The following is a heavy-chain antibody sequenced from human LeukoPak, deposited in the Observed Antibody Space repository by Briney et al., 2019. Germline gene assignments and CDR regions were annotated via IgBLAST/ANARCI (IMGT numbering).Heavy chain of an antibody. J-gene: IGHJ5*02. CDR2: IYTSGST. CDR3: AREGPRVGSNWFDP. CDR1: GGSISSYY. Sequence: SETLSLTCTVSGGSISSYYWSWIRQPAGKGLEWIGRIYTSGSTNYNPSLKSRVTISVDTSKNQFSLKLSSVTAADTAVYYCAREGPRVGSNWFDPWGQGTLVTVSS. V-gene: IGHV4-4*07. D-gene: IGHD1-26*01.